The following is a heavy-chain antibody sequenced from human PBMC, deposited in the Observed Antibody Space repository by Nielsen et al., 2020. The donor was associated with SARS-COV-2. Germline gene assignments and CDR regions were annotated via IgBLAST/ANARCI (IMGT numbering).Heavy chain of an antibody. V-gene: IGHV3-9*01. D-gene: IGHD6-13*01. Sequence: SLKISCAASGFTFDDYAMHWVRQAPGKGLEWVSGISWNSGSIAYADSVKGRFTISRDNVKSSLYLQMNSLRAEDTALYYCAKDPSDGYSSSWYFDYWGQGTLVTVSS. J-gene: IGHJ4*02. CDR3: AKDPSDGYSSSWYFDY. CDR2: ISWNSGSI. CDR1: GFTFDDYA.